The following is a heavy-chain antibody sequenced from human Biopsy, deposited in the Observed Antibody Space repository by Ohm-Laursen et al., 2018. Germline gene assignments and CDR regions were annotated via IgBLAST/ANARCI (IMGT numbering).Heavy chain of an antibody. CDR2: INHTGST. J-gene: IGHJ4*02. CDR1: SGSISGNY. CDR3: ARARAYSDFWGGPKDY. D-gene: IGHD3-3*01. V-gene: IGHV4-34*01. Sequence: SETLSLTCAVSSGSISGNYWGWIRQPPGKGLEWMGEINHTGSTKYNPSLMSRVTISIDTSNSQFSLKLTSVTAADTAVYFCARARAYSDFWGGPKDYWGQGIVVTVSS.